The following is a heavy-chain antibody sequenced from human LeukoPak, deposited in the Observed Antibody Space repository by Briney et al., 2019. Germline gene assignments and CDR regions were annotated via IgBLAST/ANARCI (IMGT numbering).Heavy chain of an antibody. CDR1: GGSISSYY. J-gene: IGHJ4*02. CDR2: IYYSGST. CDR3: ARRGYCSSTSCSEDLYYFDY. Sequence: PSETLSLTCTVSGGSISSYYWSWIRQPPGKGLEWIGYIYYSGSTNYNPPLKSRVTISVDTSKNQFSLKLSSVTAADTAVYYCARRGYCSSTSCSEDLYYFDYWGKGTLVTVSS. V-gene: IGHV4-59*08. D-gene: IGHD2-2*01.